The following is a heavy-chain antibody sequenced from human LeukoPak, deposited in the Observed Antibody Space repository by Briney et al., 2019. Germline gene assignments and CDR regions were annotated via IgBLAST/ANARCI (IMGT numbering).Heavy chain of an antibody. J-gene: IGHJ4*02. D-gene: IGHD3-10*01. V-gene: IGHV3-9*01. CDR1: GFTFDDYA. CDR2: LSWNGATV. Sequence: GGSLRLSCAASGFTFDDYAMHWVRQAPGKGLEWVSGLSWNGATVGYADSVKGRFTISRDNTKNSLYLQMSSLKTEDTALYYCAKDIGIALRGATFENWGQGTLVTVSS. CDR3: AKDIGIALRGATFEN.